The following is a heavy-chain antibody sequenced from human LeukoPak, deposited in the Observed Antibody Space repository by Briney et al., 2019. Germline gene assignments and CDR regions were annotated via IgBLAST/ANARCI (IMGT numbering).Heavy chain of an antibody. V-gene: IGHV1-69*04. D-gene: IGHD1-26*01. Sequence: GSSVKVSCKASGGTFSSYAISWVRQAPGQGLEWMGRIIPILGIANYAQKFQGRVTITADKSTSTAYMELSSLRSEDTAVYYCAREHAVGATKGQLDYWGQGTLVTVSS. CDR1: GGTFSSYA. J-gene: IGHJ4*02. CDR2: IIPILGIA. CDR3: AREHAVGATKGQLDY.